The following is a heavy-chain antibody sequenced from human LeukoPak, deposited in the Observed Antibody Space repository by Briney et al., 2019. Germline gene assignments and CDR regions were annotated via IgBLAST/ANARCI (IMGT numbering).Heavy chain of an antibody. J-gene: IGHJ4*02. CDR1: GFTFSSYG. CDR3: ARVPGRRELDY. V-gene: IGHV3-21*01. CDR2: ISSTSSYI. Sequence: PGGSLRLSCAASGFTFSSYGMNWVRQAPGEGLEWVSSISSTSSYIYYADSLKGRFTISRDNAKNSLYLQMNSLRAEDTAVYYCARVPGRRELDYWGQGTLVTVSS.